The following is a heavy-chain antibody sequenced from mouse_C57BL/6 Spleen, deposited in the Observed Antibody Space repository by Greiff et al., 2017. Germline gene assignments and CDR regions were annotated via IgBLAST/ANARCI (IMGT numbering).Heavy chain of an antibody. Sequence: VHLVESGAELVKPGASVKISCKASGYAFSSYWMNWVKQRPGKGLEWIGQIYPGDGDTNYNGKFKGKATLTADKSSSTAYMQLSSLTSEDSAVYFCARCDYDPFAYWGQGTLVTVSA. CDR2: IYPGDGDT. CDR1: GYAFSSYW. V-gene: IGHV1-80*01. CDR3: ARCDYDPFAY. J-gene: IGHJ3*01. D-gene: IGHD2-4*01.